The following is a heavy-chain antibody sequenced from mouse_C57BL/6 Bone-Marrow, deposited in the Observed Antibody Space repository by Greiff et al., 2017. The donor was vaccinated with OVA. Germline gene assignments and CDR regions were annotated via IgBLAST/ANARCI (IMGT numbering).Heavy chain of an antibody. CDR1: GYTFTDYE. CDR3: TIQARYLDY. J-gene: IGHJ2*01. CDR2: IDPGTGGT. D-gene: IGHD3-2*02. V-gene: IGHV1-15*01. Sequence: QVQLQQSGAGLVRPGASVTLSCTASGYTFTDYEMHWVQQTPVHGLEWIGVIDPGTGGTSYNPMFKGKAILTADTSSSTAYMELRSLTSEDSAVYYCTIQARYLDYWGKGTTLTVSS.